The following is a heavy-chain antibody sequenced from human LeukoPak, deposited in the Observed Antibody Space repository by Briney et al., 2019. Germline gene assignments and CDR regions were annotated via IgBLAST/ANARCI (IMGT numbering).Heavy chain of an antibody. CDR3: AKDKNTPATAQPQRGYFES. CDR1: GFPFSGSG. Sequence: GSALRFSCAASGFPFSGSGMHWVRQAPGKGLEWVAIIWYDGSNQYYADSVKGRFTISRDNSKNTVDLQMNSLRAEDTAVYFCAKDKNTPATAQPQRGYFESWGQGTLVTVSS. V-gene: IGHV3-33*06. CDR2: IWYDGSNQ. J-gene: IGHJ4*02. D-gene: IGHD2-21*02.